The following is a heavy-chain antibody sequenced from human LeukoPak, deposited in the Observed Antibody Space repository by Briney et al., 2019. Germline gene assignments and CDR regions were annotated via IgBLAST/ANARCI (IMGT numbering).Heavy chain of an antibody. J-gene: IGHJ4*02. CDR3: AKETTVAGFYPYFDY. CDR2: ISWNSGSI. Sequence: PGGSLRLSCAASGFTFDDYAMHWVRQAPGRGLEWVSGISWNSGSIGYADSVKGRFTISRDNAKNSLYLQMSSLRAEDTAVYYCAKETTVAGFYPYFDYWGQGTLVTVSS. CDR1: GFTFDDYA. D-gene: IGHD6-19*01. V-gene: IGHV3-9*01.